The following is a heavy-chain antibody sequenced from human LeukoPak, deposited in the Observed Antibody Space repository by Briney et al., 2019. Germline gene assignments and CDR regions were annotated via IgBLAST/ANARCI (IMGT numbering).Heavy chain of an antibody. CDR3: ARGRFSGPDDY. Sequence: PGGSLRLSCAVSEFSVSSNYMNWVRQAPGKGLEWVSVIYSGGATYYADSVRGRFTISRDNSKNMVSLQMTSLGAEDTAVHYCARGRFSGPDDYWGQGTLVTVSS. J-gene: IGHJ4*02. D-gene: IGHD6-19*01. CDR2: IYSGGAT. CDR1: EFSVSSNY. V-gene: IGHV3-53*01.